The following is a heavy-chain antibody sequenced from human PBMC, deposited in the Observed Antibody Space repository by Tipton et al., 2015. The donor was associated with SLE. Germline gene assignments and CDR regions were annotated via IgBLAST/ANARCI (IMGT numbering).Heavy chain of an antibody. CDR1: GGSFSSGGYY. J-gene: IGHJ4*02. Sequence: TLSLTCTVSGGSFSSGGYYWTWIRQPPGEALEWIGSVHYNGTAFQNPSLRSRVTISVDSPKNQISLRLTSATAADTAVYYCVRHRGVHNDFSNPSDAWGRGILVRVSA. CDR3: VRHRGVHNDFSNPSDA. CDR2: VHYNGTA. V-gene: IGHV4-39*01. D-gene: IGHD4-11*01.